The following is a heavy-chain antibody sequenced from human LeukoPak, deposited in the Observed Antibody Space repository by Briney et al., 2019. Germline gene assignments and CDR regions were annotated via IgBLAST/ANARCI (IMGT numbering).Heavy chain of an antibody. CDR2: IYHSGFT. CDR3: ARDQRCSRFDGGCDQWYFDL. J-gene: IGHJ2*01. Sequence: SETLSLTCDVSGASITSYHWSWIRQPPGKGLEWIGYIYHSGFTDYNPSLRSRLTIAVDTSRNQFSLKLTSATAADTAMYYCARDQRCSRFDGGCDQWYFDLWGRGALVTVSS. V-gene: IGHV4-59*01. CDR1: GASITSYH. D-gene: IGHD5-12*01.